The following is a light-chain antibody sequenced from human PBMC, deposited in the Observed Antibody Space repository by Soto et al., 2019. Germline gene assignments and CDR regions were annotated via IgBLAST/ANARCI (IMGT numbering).Light chain of an antibody. V-gene: IGLV2-11*01. CDR3: CSYAGSPRYV. Sequence: QSALTQPRSVSGSPGRSVTISCTGTSSDVGGYNYVSWYQQHPGKPPNVMIYDVSERPSGVPDRFSGCKSGNTASLTISGLQAEDEADNCCCSYAGSPRYVFGTGTKLTVL. CDR2: DVS. J-gene: IGLJ1*01. CDR1: SSDVGGYNY.